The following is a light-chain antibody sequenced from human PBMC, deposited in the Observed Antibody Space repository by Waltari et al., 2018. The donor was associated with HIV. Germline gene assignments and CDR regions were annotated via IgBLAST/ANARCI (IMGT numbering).Light chain of an antibody. CDR1: SSNIGAGYD. CDR3: QSYDSSLSPWV. J-gene: IGLJ3*02. Sequence: QSELTQPPSVSGAPGQRVTISCTGSSSNIGAGYDVHWYQQLPGTAPKLLINGNSNRRSGVTDLFSCSKSGTSASPASTGLQAEDEADYYCQSYDSSLSPWVFGGGTKLTVL. V-gene: IGLV1-40*01. CDR2: GNS.